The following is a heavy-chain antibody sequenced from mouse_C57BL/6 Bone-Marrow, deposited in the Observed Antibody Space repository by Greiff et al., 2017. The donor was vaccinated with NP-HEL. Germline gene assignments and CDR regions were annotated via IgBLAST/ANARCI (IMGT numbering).Heavy chain of an antibody. J-gene: IGHJ1*03. D-gene: IGHD1-1*01. CDR3: ARPGSSYPWYFDV. CDR1: GYTFTDYY. V-gene: IGHV1-26*01. Sequence: VQLQQSGPELVKPGASVKISCKASGYTFTDYYMNWVKQSHGKSLEWIGDINPNNGGTSYNQKFKGKATLTVDKSSSTAYMELRSLTSEDSAVYYCARPGSSYPWYFDVWGTGTTVTVSS. CDR2: INPNNGGT.